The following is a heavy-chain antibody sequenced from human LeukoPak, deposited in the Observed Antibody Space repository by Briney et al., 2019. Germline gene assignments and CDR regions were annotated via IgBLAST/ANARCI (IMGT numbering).Heavy chain of an antibody. V-gene: IGHV4-61*01. CDR2: VYYSGST. D-gene: IGHD1-26*01. CDR1: GYSVTSGSYY. Sequence: SETLSLTCSVSGYSVTSGSYYWSWIRPPPGKGLEWIGSVYYSGSTNYNPSLKSRGTISVDTFKNQFSLRLSSVTAADTAVYYCAREGGNYFDYWGQGAPVTVSS. J-gene: IGHJ4*02. CDR3: AREGGNYFDY.